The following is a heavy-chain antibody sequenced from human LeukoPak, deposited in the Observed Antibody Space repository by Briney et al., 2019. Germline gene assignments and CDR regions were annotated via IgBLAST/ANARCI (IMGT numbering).Heavy chain of an antibody. Sequence: GGSLTLSCVASNFDFFSYGKQGARQARGKGVVGGSRIFSYGSTTRYADSVEGRFTISRDNAKNRLYLEMKSLRVEHTAVYYCASELPREVTLDYWGQGTLVTVSS. J-gene: IGHJ4*01. CDR1: NFDFFSYG. D-gene: IGHD2-21*02. CDR3: ASELPREVTLDY. CDR2: IFSYGSTT. V-gene: IGHV3-74*01.